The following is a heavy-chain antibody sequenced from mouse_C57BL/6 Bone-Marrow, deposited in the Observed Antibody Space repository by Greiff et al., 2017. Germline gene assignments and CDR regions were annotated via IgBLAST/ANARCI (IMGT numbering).Heavy chain of an antibody. CDR2: INPYNGGT. D-gene: IGHD2-13*01. Sequence: EVQLQQSGPVLVKPGASVKMSCKASGYTFTDYYMNWVKQSHGKSLEWIGFINPYNGGTSYNQKFKGKATLTVDKSSSTAYMELNSLTSEDSAVYYCASDGDCAWFAYWGQGTLVTVSA. CDR3: ASDGDCAWFAY. CDR1: GYTFTDYY. J-gene: IGHJ3*01. V-gene: IGHV1-19*01.